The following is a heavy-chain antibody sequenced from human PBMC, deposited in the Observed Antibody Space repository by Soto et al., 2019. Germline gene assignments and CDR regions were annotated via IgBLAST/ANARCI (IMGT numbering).Heavy chain of an antibody. D-gene: IGHD3-3*01. CDR2: IVVGSGNT. CDR1: GFTFTSSA. V-gene: IGHV1-58*01. J-gene: IGHJ6*02. CDR3: AANYDFWSGYSYGMDV. Sequence: ASVKVSCKASGFTFTSSAVQWVRQARGQRLEWIGWIVVGSGNTNYAQKFQERVTITRDMSTSTAYMELSSLRSEDTAVYYCAANYDFWSGYSYGMDVWGQGTTVTVSS.